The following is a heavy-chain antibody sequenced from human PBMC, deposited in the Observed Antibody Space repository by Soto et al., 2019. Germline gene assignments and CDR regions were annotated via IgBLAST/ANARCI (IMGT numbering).Heavy chain of an antibody. CDR3: AKVVFNTAMGAGTHFDY. J-gene: IGHJ4*02. V-gene: IGHV3-23*01. CDR1: GFTFSSYA. D-gene: IGHD5-18*01. CDR2: ISGSGGST. Sequence: GGSLRLSCAASGFTFSSYAMSWVRQAPGKGLEWVSAISGSGGSTYYADSVKGRFTISRDNSKNTLYLQMNSLRAEDTAVYYCAKVVFNTAMGAGTHFDYWGQGTLVTVSS.